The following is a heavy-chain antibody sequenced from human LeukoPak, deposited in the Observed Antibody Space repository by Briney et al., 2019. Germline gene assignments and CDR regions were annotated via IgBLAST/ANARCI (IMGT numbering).Heavy chain of an antibody. V-gene: IGHV3-21*01. D-gene: IGHD1-26*01. Sequence: PGGSLRLSCAASGFTFSNSGMSWVRQAPGKGLEWVSSISSYSDIFYADSVRGRFTISRDNAKNSLYLQMNSLRAEDTAVYYCARDFSSGSFYGDYYFDYWGQGTLVTVSS. CDR1: GFTFSNSG. CDR2: ISSYSDI. J-gene: IGHJ4*02. CDR3: ARDFSSGSFYGDYYFDY.